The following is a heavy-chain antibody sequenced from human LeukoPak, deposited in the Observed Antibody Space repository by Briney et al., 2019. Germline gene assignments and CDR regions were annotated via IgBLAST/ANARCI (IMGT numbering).Heavy chain of an antibody. Sequence: GGSLRLSCAASGFTFDDYGMSWVRQAPGKGLEWVSGINWNGGSTGYADSVKGRFTISRDNAKNSLSLQMNSLRAEDTAVYYCARPYCSSTSCYTGWFDPWGQGTLVTVSS. CDR2: INWNGGST. V-gene: IGHV3-20*04. J-gene: IGHJ5*02. CDR1: GFTFDDYG. D-gene: IGHD2-2*02. CDR3: ARPYCSSTSCYTGWFDP.